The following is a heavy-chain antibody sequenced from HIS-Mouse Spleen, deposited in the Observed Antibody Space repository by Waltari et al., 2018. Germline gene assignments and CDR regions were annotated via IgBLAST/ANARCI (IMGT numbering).Heavy chain of an antibody. CDR3: AREIPYSSSWYDWYFDL. CDR2: FYYSGST. Sequence: QLQLQESGPGLVKPSETLSLTCTVSGGSISSSSYYWGWIRQPPGKGLEWIGSFYYSGSTDSNRSLKGGVTISVDTSKNQFYLKLSSVTAADTAVYYCAREIPYSSSWYDWYFDLWGRGTLVTVSS. V-gene: IGHV4-39*07. CDR1: GGSISSSSYY. D-gene: IGHD6-13*01. J-gene: IGHJ2*01.